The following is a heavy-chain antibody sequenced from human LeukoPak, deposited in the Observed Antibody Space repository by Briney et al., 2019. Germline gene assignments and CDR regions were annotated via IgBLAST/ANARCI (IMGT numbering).Heavy chain of an antibody. CDR3: ARQSSGWYY. CDR2: IYYSGST. D-gene: IGHD6-19*01. J-gene: IGHJ4*02. V-gene: IGHV4-39*01. Sequence: SETLSLTCTVSGGSISSSSYYWGWIRQPPGKGLEWIGSIYYSGSTYYNPSLKSRVTISVDTSKNQFPLKLSSVTAADTAVYYCARQSSGWYYWGQGTLVTVSS. CDR1: GGSISSSSYY.